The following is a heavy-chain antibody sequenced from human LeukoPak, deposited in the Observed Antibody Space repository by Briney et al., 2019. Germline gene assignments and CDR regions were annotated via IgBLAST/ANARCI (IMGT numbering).Heavy chain of an antibody. CDR2: IYYSGST. CDR1: GGSISSYY. V-gene: IGHV4-59*01. CDR3: ARDVGYYFDY. J-gene: IGHJ4*02. Sequence: SETLSLTCTVSGGSISSYYWSWIRQPPGKGLEWIGYIYYSGSTNYNPSLKSRVTISVDTSKNQFSLKLSSVTAADTAVYYCARDVGYYFDYWCQGTLVTVSS.